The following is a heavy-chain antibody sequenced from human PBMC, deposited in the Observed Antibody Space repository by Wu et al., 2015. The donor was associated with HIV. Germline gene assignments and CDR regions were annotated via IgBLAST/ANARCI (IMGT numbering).Heavy chain of an antibody. CDR1: GYTFTDYY. CDR2: INANRGGT. D-gene: IGHD4-11*01. J-gene: IGHJ4*02. CDR3: ARLQSLHGLYSNADY. Sequence: QVQLLQSGAEVKKPGASVMVSCKASGYTFTDYYMYWVRQAPGQGLDWMGWINANRGGTKYAEKFQGRVTMTRDTAVSTAYMELNSLTSDDTAVYYCARLQSLHGLYSNADYWGQGTLVTVSS. V-gene: IGHV1-2*02.